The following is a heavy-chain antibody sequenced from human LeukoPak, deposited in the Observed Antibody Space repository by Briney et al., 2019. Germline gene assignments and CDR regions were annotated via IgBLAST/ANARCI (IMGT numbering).Heavy chain of an antibody. D-gene: IGHD3-22*01. CDR1: GFTFSSYA. CDR2: INGSGGRT. V-gene: IGHV3-23*01. J-gene: IGHJ1*01. CDR3: AKGNYYDSNHLQH. Sequence: GGSLRLSCAASGFTFSSYAMTWVRQAPGKGLEWVSGINGSGGRTYYAVSVKGRFTISRDNSKNTLYLQLNSLRAEDTAVYYCAKGNYYDSNHLQHWGQGTLVTVSS.